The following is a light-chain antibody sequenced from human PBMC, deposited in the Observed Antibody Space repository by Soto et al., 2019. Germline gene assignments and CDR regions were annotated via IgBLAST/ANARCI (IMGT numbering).Light chain of an antibody. CDR2: KAS. J-gene: IGKJ4*01. CDR1: QSISSG. Sequence: DIQMTQSPSTLSASVGDRVTITCRASQSISSGLAWYQQKPGKAPKLLIYKASSLERGVPSRFSGSGSGTEFTLTISSLQPDDFATYYCQNYNSFPLTFGGGTKVEIK. CDR3: QNYNSFPLT. V-gene: IGKV1-5*03.